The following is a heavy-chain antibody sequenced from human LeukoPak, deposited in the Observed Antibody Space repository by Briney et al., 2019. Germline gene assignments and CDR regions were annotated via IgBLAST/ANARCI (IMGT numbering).Heavy chain of an antibody. CDR3: ARADYGDYQYYFDY. Sequence: GGSLRLSCAASGFTFRSYGMHWVRQAPGKGLEWVALIWYDGSNEYYADSVKGRFTISRDNSKNTLYLQMNSLRAEDTAVYYCARADYGDYQYYFDYWGQGTLVTVSS. CDR2: IWYDGSNE. V-gene: IGHV3-33*01. J-gene: IGHJ4*02. CDR1: GFTFRSYG. D-gene: IGHD4-17*01.